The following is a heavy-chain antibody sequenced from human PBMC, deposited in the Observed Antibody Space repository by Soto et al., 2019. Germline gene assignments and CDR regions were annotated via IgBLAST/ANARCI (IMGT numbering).Heavy chain of an antibody. V-gene: IGHV4-34*01. CDR2: INHSGST. CDR1: GGSFSGYY. CDR3: ARGLDYGDYKASFDY. Sequence: SETLSLTXAVYGGSFSGYYWSWIRQPPGKGLEWIGEINHSGSTNYNPSLKSRVTISVDTSKNQFSLKLNSMTAADTAVYYCARGLDYGDYKASFDYWGQGTLVTVSS. D-gene: IGHD4-17*01. J-gene: IGHJ4*02.